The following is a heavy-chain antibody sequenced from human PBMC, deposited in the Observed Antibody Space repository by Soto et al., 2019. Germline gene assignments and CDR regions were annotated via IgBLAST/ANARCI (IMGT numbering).Heavy chain of an antibody. CDR2: IRSKAYGGTT. CDR1: GFTFGDYA. CDR3: TRAGYDFWGGGYFQH. V-gene: IGHV3-49*03. D-gene: IGHD3-3*01. Sequence: EVQLVESGGGLVQPGRSLRLSCTASGFTFGDYAMSWFRQAPGKGLEWVGFIRSKAYGGTTEYAASVKGRFTISRDDSKSIAYLQMNSLKTEDTAVYYCTRAGYDFWGGGYFQHWGQGTLVTVSS. J-gene: IGHJ1*01.